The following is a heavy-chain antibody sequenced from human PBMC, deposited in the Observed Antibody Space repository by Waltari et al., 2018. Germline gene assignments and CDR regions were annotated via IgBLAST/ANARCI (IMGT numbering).Heavy chain of an antibody. J-gene: IGHJ5*02. Sequence: QVQLVESGGGVVQPGRSLRVSCAASGFTFRTYAMHWVRQVPGKGLEWVGRGGIIMYDGSNTYKADSGKGRVTISRDNSKNTRFLQMNNLRAEDTAVYYCAKEPVAGTGQPTPIQFGFDFDPWGQGTLVTVSS. CDR2: IMYDGSNT. D-gene: IGHD6-19*01. CDR1: GFTFRTYA. V-gene: IGHV3-33*03. CDR3: AKEPVAGTGQPTPIQFGFDFDP.